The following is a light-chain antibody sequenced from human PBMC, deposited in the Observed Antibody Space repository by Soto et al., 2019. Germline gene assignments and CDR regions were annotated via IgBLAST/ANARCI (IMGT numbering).Light chain of an antibody. J-gene: IGKJ5*01. CDR2: KAS. CDR1: QSISSR. CDR3: QHYGSYPIT. Sequence: DIQMTQSPSTLSASVGDRVTITCRASQSISSRLAWYQQKPGKAPNLLIYKASALQSGVPSRFSGSGSGTDFTLTISSLQPDDSATYYCQHYGSYPITFGQGTRLEIK. V-gene: IGKV1-5*03.